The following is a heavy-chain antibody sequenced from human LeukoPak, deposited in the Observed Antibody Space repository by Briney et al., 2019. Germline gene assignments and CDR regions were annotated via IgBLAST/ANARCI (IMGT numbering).Heavy chain of an antibody. CDR1: GFTFSSYA. J-gene: IGHJ4*02. D-gene: IGHD3-3*01. V-gene: IGHV3-23*01. CDR3: AKDLEDYDFWSGYSTPFDY. CDR2: ISGSGGST. Sequence: GGTLTLTCTASGFTFSSYAMSWVRQAPGKGLEWVSAISGSGGSTYYADSVKGRFTISRDNSKNTLYLQMNSLRAEDTAVYYCAKDLEDYDFWSGYSTPFDYWGQGTLVTVSS.